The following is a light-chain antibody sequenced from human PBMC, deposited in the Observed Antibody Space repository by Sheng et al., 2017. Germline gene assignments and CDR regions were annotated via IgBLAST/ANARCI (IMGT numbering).Light chain of an antibody. V-gene: IGLV6-57*01. J-gene: IGLJ3*02. CDR2: DHN. CDR3: QSYDSITWV. Sequence: NFMLTQPHSVSESPGKTVTISCTRSSGSIGSNYVQWYQQRPGSSPTTLIYDHNQRPSGVPDRFSGSIDSSSNSASLTISGLKTEDEADYYCQSYDSITWVFGGGTKLTVL. CDR1: SGSIGSNY.